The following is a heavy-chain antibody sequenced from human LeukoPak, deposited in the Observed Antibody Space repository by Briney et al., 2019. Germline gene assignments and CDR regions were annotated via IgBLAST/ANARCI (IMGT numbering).Heavy chain of an antibody. J-gene: IGHJ4*02. V-gene: IGHV1-69*13. CDR3: ARSKRRGDLLDY. Sequence: SVKVSCKASGGTFSSYAISWVRQAPGQGLEWMGGIIPIFGTANYAQKFQGRVTITADESTSTAYMELSSLRSEDTAVYYCARSKRRGDLLDYWGQGILVTVSS. CDR1: GGTFSSYA. CDR2: IIPIFGTA. D-gene: IGHD2-21*02.